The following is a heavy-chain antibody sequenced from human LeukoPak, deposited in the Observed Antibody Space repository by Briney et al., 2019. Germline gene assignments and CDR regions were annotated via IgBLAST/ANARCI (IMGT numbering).Heavy chain of an antibody. Sequence: SVKVSCKASRGTFSSYAISWVRQAPGQGLEWMGRIIPILGIANYAQKFQGRVTITADKSTSTAYMELSSLRSEDTAVYYCAGSSSIYYYYGMDVWGQGTTVTVSS. CDR2: IIPILGIA. CDR1: RGTFSSYA. J-gene: IGHJ6*02. D-gene: IGHD6-6*01. V-gene: IGHV1-69*04. CDR3: AGSSSIYYYYGMDV.